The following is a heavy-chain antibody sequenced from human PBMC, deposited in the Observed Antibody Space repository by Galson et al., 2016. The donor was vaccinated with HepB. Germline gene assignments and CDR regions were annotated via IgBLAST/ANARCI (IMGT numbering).Heavy chain of an antibody. D-gene: IGHD1-14*01. CDR1: GGFISSSNW. Sequence: SETLSLTCAVSGGFISSSNWWTWVRQPPGKGLEWIGEIYHNGNTNYNPSLKSRVTMSVDKSKNQFSLKLSSVTAADTAVYYCARETESRQELSPTTSILFDYWGRGTLVTVSS. J-gene: IGHJ4*02. CDR3: ARETESRQELSPTTSILFDY. V-gene: IGHV4-4*02. CDR2: IYHNGNT.